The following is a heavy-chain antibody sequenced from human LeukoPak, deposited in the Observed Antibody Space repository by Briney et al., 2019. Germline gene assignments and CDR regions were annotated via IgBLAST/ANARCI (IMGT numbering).Heavy chain of an antibody. CDR1: GFTFSSYA. J-gene: IGHJ4*02. D-gene: IGHD3-3*01. Sequence: GGSLRLSCAASGFTFSSYAMHWVRQAPGKGLEWVAVISYDGSNKYYADSVKGRFTISRDNSKNTLYLQMSSLRAEDTAVYYCAKEYYDFWSGYSTPYYFDYWGQGTLVTVSS. V-gene: IGHV3-30-3*01. CDR3: AKEYYDFWSGYSTPYYFDY. CDR2: ISYDGSNK.